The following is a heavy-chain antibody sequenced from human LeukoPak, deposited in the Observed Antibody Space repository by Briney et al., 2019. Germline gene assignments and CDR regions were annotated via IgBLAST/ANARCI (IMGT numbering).Heavy chain of an antibody. CDR3: ARGKMTTVTTRAFDI. CDR2: ISAYNGDT. CDR1: GYTFTSYG. D-gene: IGHD4-11*01. Sequence: ASVKVSCKASGYTFTSYGISWVRQAPGHGLEWMGWISAYNGDTSYAQKVQGRVTMTTDTSTSTAYMELRSLRSDDTAVYYCARGKMTTVTTRAFDIWGQGTMVTVSS. J-gene: IGHJ3*02. V-gene: IGHV1-18*01.